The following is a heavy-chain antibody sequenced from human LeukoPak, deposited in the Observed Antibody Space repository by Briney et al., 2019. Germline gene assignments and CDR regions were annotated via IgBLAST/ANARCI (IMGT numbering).Heavy chain of an antibody. D-gene: IGHD2-21*01. CDR3: ATSEVIAIDYYYYYMDV. Sequence: SETLSLTCTVSGGSISSSSYYWGWIRQPPGKGLEWIGSIYYSGSTYYDPSLKSRVTISVNTSKKQFFLKLSLGTDANTAVYYCATSEVIAIDYYYYYMDVWGKGNTGTVSS. CDR1: GGSISSSSYY. J-gene: IGHJ6*03. CDR2: IYYSGST. V-gene: IGHV4-39*01.